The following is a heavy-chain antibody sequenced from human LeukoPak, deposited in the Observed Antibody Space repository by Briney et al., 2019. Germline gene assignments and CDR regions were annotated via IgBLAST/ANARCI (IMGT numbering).Heavy chain of an antibody. Sequence: GASVKVSCKASGYTFTGYYMHWVRQAPGQGLEWMGRINPNSGGTNYAQEFQGRVTMTRDTSISTAYMELSRLRSDDTAVYYCARASYSGYDGISDYWGQGTLVTVSS. J-gene: IGHJ4*02. CDR3: ARASYSGYDGISDY. V-gene: IGHV1-2*06. CDR1: GYTFTGYY. CDR2: INPNSGGT. D-gene: IGHD5-12*01.